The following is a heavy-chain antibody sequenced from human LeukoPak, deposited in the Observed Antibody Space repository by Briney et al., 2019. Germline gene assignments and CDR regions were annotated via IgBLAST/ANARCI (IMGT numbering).Heavy chain of an antibody. Sequence: GGSLRLSCAASGFTFSDYYMSWIRQAPGKGLEWVSYISGSGSTIYYADSMKGRFTISRDNAKNSLYLQMNSLRAEDTAVYYCARDPVGVHDSSSYYFHFDYWGQGTLVTVSS. J-gene: IGHJ4*02. V-gene: IGHV3-11*01. CDR3: ARDPVGVHDSSSYYFHFDY. CDR2: ISGSGSTI. CDR1: GFTFSDYY. D-gene: IGHD3-22*01.